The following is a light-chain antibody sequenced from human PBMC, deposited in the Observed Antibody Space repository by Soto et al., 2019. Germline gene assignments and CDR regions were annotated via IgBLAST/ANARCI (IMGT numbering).Light chain of an antibody. J-gene: IGLJ2*01. CDR2: DNS. CDR3: QVWDSSSDRLVV. CDR1: XXGSKP. Sequence: SYELTQPPSVSVAPGQTAXIXXGXXXXGSKPVHWYQQKPGQAPVLVVFDNSDRASGIPERLSGSNSGNTATLTISRVEAGDEADYYCQVWDSSSDRLVVFGGGTKLTVL. V-gene: IGLV3-21*02.